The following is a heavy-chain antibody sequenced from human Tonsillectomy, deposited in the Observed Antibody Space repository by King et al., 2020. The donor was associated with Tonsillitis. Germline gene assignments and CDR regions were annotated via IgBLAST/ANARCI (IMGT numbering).Heavy chain of an antibody. Sequence: VQLVESGAEVKKPGASVKVSCKASGYTFTGYYMHWVRQAPGQGLEWMGWINPNSGGTNYAQKFQGRVTMTRDTSISTAYMELSRLRSDDTAVYYCARGGGVAAGSSGAWFEPLGQGTLVTVSS. D-gene: IGHD6-13*01. CDR1: GYTFTGYY. V-gene: IGHV1-2*02. J-gene: IGHJ5*02. CDR2: INPNSGGT. CDR3: ARGGGVAAGSSGAWFEP.